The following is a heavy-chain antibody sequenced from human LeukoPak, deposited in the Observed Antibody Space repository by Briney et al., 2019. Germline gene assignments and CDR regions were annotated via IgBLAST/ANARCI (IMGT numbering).Heavy chain of an antibody. CDR1: GGSFSGYY. Sequence: SETLSLTCAVYGGSFSGYYWSWIRQPPGKGLEWIGEINHSGSTNYNPSLKSRVTISVDTSKNQFSLKLSSVTAADTAVYYCARGTPDFWSGYYNRATVDYWGQGTLVTVSS. V-gene: IGHV4-34*01. CDR3: ARGTPDFWSGYYNRATVDY. D-gene: IGHD3-3*01. J-gene: IGHJ4*02. CDR2: INHSGST.